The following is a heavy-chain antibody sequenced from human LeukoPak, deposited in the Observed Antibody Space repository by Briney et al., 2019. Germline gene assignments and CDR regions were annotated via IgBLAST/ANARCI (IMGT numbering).Heavy chain of an antibody. D-gene: IGHD5-18*01. CDR1: GGSISYYY. Sequence: SETLSLTCTVSGGSISYYYWTWIRQPPGKGLEWIGSVYYSGSTNYNPSLKSRVTISVDTSKNQFSLKLSSVTAADTAMYYCARSQYSYDFFDYWGQGTLVTVSS. V-gene: IGHV4-59*08. J-gene: IGHJ4*02. CDR3: ARSQYSYDFFDY. CDR2: VYYSGST.